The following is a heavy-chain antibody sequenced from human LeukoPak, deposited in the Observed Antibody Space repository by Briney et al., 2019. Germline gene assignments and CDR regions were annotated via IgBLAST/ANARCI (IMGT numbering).Heavy chain of an antibody. Sequence: GGSLRLSCAASGLTFSSYWMHWVRQAPGKGLVWVSRINSDGSSTSYADSVKGRFTISRDNAKNTLYLQMNSLRAEVTAVYYCARVRGRDFWSGYYTRFDYWGQGTLVTVSS. V-gene: IGHV3-74*01. CDR1: GLTFSSYW. CDR2: INSDGSST. D-gene: IGHD3-3*01. CDR3: ARVRGRDFWSGYYTRFDY. J-gene: IGHJ4*02.